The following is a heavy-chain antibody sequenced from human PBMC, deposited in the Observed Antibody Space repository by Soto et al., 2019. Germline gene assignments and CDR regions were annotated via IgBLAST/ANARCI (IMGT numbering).Heavy chain of an antibody. J-gene: IGHJ4*02. CDR2: IFYSGST. Sequence: PSETLSLTCTVSGGSINHYLWTWIRQPPGKGLEWIGYIFYSGSTNYNPSLKSRVTISVDTSKGQFSLKLRSVTAADTAVYFCARIKSGYPYGSIIAFWGMVTLVSVS. D-gene: IGHD5-18*01. CDR3: ARIKSGYPYGSIIAF. CDR1: GGSINHYL. V-gene: IGHV4-59*01.